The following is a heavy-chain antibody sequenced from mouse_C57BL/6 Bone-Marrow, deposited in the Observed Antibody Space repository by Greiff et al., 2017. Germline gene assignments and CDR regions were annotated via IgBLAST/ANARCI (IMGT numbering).Heavy chain of an antibody. D-gene: IGHD1-1*01. Sequence: EVKLVESGGDLVKPGGSLKLSCAASGFTFSSYGMSWVRQTPDKRLAWVATISSGGSYTYYPDSVKGRFTISRDNAKNTLYLQMSSLKSEDTAMYYCARLPITTVVGFDYWGQGTTLTVSS. V-gene: IGHV5-6*01. CDR2: ISSGGSYT. CDR3: ARLPITTVVGFDY. CDR1: GFTFSSYG. J-gene: IGHJ2*01.